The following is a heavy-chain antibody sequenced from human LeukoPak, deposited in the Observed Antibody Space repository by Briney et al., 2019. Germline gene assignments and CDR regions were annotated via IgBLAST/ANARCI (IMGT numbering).Heavy chain of an antibody. CDR2: IYTSGSA. J-gene: IGHJ4*02. CDR3: ARASAAAGFFDH. D-gene: IGHD6-13*01. Sequence: SETLSLTCSVSGGSISSYYWSWIRQPAGKGLEWIGHIYTSGSADYNPSLQSRVTMSVDTSKNQISLNLSSLTAADTAVYHCARASAAAGFFDHWGQGTLVAVSS. V-gene: IGHV4-4*07. CDR1: GGSISSYY.